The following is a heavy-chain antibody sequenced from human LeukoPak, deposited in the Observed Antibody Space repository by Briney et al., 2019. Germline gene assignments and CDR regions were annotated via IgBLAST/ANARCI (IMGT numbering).Heavy chain of an antibody. CDR3: ARAVVTADSDAFDI. CDR1: GYTFTNYG. V-gene: IGHV1-18*01. CDR2: ISAYNGNT. J-gene: IGHJ3*02. Sequence: GASVKVSCKASGYTFTNYGISWARQAPGQGLEWMGWISAYNGNTKYAQKLQGRVTMTTDTSTSTAYMELRSLRSDDTAVYYCARAVVTADSDAFDIWGQGTMATVSS. D-gene: IGHD2-21*02.